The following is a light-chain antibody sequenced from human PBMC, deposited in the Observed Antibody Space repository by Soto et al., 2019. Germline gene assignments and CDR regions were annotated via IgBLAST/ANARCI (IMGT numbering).Light chain of an antibody. CDR2: EVS. CDR3: SSYTSSSTLPYV. J-gene: IGLJ1*01. Sequence: QSVLTQPASVSGSPGQSITISCTGTNSDVGDYNYVSWYQQHPGKAPKLIIYEVSNRPSGISDRFSASKSGNTASLTISGLQAEDEADYYCSSYTSSSTLPYVFGTGTKLTVL. CDR1: NSDVGDYNY. V-gene: IGLV2-14*01.